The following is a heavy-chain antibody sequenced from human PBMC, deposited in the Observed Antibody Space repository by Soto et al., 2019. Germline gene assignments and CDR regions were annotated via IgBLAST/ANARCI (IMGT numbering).Heavy chain of an antibody. CDR2: ISKSGSYT. D-gene: IGHD2-2*01. CDR1: GFTFSNYS. V-gene: IGHV3-21*02. CDR3: ATRYCSSTNCYAFEY. J-gene: IGHJ4*02. Sequence: EVQLVESGGGLVKPGGSLRLSCAASGFTFSNYSMNWVRQAPGKGLEWVSSISKSGSYTYYAASVKGRFTISRDNAMNSLYLQLNGLRAEDTALYYCATRYCSSTNCYAFEYWGQGTLVTVSS.